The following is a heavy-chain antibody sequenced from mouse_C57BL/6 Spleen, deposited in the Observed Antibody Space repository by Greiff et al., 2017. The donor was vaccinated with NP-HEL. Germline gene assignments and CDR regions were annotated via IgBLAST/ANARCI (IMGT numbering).Heavy chain of an antibody. J-gene: IGHJ4*01. CDR3: ARHPNSGLYYAMDY. V-gene: IGHV1-82*01. CDR2: IYPGDGDT. CDR1: GYAFSSSW. Sequence: QVQLQQSGPELVKPGASVKISCKASGYAFSSSWMNWVKQRPGKGLEWIGRIYPGDGDTNYNGKFKGKATLTADKSSSTAYMQLSSLTSEDSAVYFCARHPNSGLYYAMDYWGQGTSVTVSS. D-gene: IGHD3-2*02.